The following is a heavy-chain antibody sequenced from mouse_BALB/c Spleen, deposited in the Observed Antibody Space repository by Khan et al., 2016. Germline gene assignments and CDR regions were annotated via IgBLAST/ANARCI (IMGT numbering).Heavy chain of an antibody. J-gene: IGHJ2*01. V-gene: IGHV1-77*01. CDR2: IYPGSGNT. Sequence: QVQLQQSGAELARPGASVKLSCKASGYTFTDYYIHWVKQRTGQGLEWIGEIYPGSGNTYYNEKFKGKATLTADKSSSTAYMQLSSLTSEDSAVYFCARSIYYSSYFDYWGQGTTLTVSS. D-gene: IGHD2-12*01. CDR1: GYTFTDYY. CDR3: ARSIYYSSYFDY.